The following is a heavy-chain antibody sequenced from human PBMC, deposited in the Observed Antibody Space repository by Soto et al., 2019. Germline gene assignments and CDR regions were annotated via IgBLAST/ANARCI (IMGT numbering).Heavy chain of an antibody. J-gene: IGHJ3*02. V-gene: IGHV3-23*01. CDR3: AKPPEGGRTAFDI. D-gene: IGHD3-16*01. CDR1: GFTFSSYA. Sequence: GGSLRLSCAASGFTFSSYAMSWVRQAPGKGLEWVSAISGSGGSTYYADSVKGRLTISRDNSKNTLYLQMNSLRAEDTAVYYCAKPPEGGRTAFDIWGQGTMVTVSS. CDR2: ISGSGGST.